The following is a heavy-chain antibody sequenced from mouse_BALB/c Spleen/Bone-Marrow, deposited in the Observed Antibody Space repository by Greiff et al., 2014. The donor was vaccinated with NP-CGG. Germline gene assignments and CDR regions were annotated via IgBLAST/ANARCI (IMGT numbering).Heavy chain of an antibody. CDR3: SRGRRDASDY. V-gene: IGHV1S81*02. J-gene: IGHJ4*01. Sequence: VQLQQSGAELVKPGASVKLSCKASGYTFTSYYMYWVKQRPGQGLEWFGEINPSNGGTNFNEKFKNKATLTVDESSSTAYMQLSSLTSEDSAVYYCSRGRRDASDYWGQGTSVTVSS. CDR1: GYTFTSYY. CDR2: INPSNGGT.